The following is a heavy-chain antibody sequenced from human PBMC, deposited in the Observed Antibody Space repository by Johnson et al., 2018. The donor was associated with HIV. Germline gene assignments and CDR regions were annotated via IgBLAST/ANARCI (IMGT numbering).Heavy chain of an antibody. J-gene: IGHJ3*02. CDR3: AKLTRLDAFDI. CDR2: ISWNSGSL. D-gene: IGHD6-25*01. CDR1: GFTFDDYA. Sequence: VQLVESGGGVVQPGRSLRLSCAASGFTFDDYAMHWVRQTPGKGLEWVSGISWNSGSLGYADSVKGRFTISRDNAKNSLYLQMNSLRAEDTALYYCAKLTRLDAFDIWGQGTMVTVSS. V-gene: IGHV3-9*01.